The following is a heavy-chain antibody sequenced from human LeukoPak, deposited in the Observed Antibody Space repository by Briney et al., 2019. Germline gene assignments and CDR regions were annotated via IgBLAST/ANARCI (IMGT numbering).Heavy chain of an antibody. V-gene: IGHV1-69*01. Sequence: SVKVSCKASGGTFSSYAISWVRQAPGRGLEWMGGIIPIFGTANYAQKFQGRVTITADESTSTAYMELSSLRSEDTAVYYCARDRFYYDSSGYPTQHYYYYGMDVWGQGTTVTVSS. J-gene: IGHJ6*02. D-gene: IGHD3-22*01. CDR1: GGTFSSYA. CDR3: ARDRFYYDSSGYPTQHYYYYGMDV. CDR2: IIPIFGTA.